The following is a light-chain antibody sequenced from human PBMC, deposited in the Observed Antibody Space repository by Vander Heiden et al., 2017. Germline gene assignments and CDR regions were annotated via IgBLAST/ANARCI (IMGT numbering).Light chain of an antibody. J-gene: IGKJ2*01. Sequence: DIQMTQSPSSLSASVGDRVTITCRASQSISSYLNWYQQKPGKAPKLLIYAASSLQSGVPSRFSGSGSGTDFTLTISSLQPEDFATYYCQQSYSTPMYTFGQGTTLQIQ. CDR3: QQSYSTPMYT. CDR1: QSISSY. CDR2: AAS. V-gene: IGKV1-39*01.